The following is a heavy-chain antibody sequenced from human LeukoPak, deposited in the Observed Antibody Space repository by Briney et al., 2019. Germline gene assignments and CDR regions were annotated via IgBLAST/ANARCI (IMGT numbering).Heavy chain of an antibody. CDR1: GFTFNSYT. D-gene: IGHD2-21*02. CDR3: ARDLGSGDNRLLV. J-gene: IGHJ4*02. V-gene: IGHV3-48*01. CDR2: ISRTGTTI. Sequence: PGGSLRLSCAASGFTFNSYTMNWVRQAPGKGLEWISYISRTGTTIYYADSVKGRFTISRDNAKNLLYLQMKSLRFEATGLYFCARDLGSGDNRLLVWGQGTLLTVSS.